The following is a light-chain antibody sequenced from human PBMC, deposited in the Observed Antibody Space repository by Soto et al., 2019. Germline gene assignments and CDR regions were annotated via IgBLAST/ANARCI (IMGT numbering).Light chain of an antibody. CDR1: QGISSY. V-gene: IGKV1-27*01. CDR2: AAS. Sequence: DIQMTQSPSSLSASVGDRVTITCRASQGISSYLAWYPQRPGKVPKVLIYAASTLHSGVPSRFSGSGSGTDFTLTISNVQPEDVATYYCQNYYNAPETFGQGTKVEIK. CDR3: QNYYNAPET. J-gene: IGKJ1*01.